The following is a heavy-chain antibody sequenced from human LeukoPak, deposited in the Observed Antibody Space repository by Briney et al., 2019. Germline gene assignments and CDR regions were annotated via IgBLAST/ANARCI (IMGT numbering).Heavy chain of an antibody. CDR3: ARDLIGGYSYGYSPGDY. V-gene: IGHV1-18*01. CDR1: GYTFIIYG. J-gene: IGHJ4*02. D-gene: IGHD5-18*01. CDR2: ISAYNGNT. Sequence: ASVTVSFTASGYTFIIYGISWVRQAPGQGLEWMGWISAYNGNTNYAHKLQGRVTMTTDTSTSTAYMELRSLRSDDTAVYCCARDLIGGYSYGYSPGDYWGQGTLVTVSS.